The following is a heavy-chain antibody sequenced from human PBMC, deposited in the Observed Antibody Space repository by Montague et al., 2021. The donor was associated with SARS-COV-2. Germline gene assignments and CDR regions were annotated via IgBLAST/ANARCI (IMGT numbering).Heavy chain of an antibody. CDR2: IYFTGKT. V-gene: IGHV4-39*07. Sequence: SETLSLTCSVSGDSISRSHYFWAWIRQPPGMGLEWIGSIYFTGKTYYHPSLKSRVTISVDTSKNQFSLKLSSVTAADTAVYYCARGEYYSGWYGLKYYFDYWGQGTLVIVSS. J-gene: IGHJ4*02. D-gene: IGHD6-19*01. CDR3: ARGEYYSGWYGLKYYFDY. CDR1: GDSISRSHYF.